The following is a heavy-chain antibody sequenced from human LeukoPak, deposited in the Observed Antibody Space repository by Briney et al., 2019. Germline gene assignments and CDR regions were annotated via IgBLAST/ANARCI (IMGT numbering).Heavy chain of an antibody. D-gene: IGHD3-16*02. V-gene: IGHV1-69*05. Sequence: SVKVSCKASGGTFSSYAISWVRQAPGQGLEWMGGIIPIFGTANYAQKFQGRVTITTDESTSTAYMELSCLRSEDTAVYCCAINYEYYDYVWGSYPLAHAFDIWGQGTMVTVSS. CDR3: AINYEYYDYVWGSYPLAHAFDI. CDR1: GGTFSSYA. CDR2: IIPIFGTA. J-gene: IGHJ3*02.